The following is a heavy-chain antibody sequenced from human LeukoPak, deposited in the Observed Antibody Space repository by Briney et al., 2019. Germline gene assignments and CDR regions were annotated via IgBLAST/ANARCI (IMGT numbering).Heavy chain of an antibody. CDR3: ARDRYYYISGTYRLFDY. CDR2: INHSGST. J-gene: IGHJ4*02. Sequence: SETLSLTCAVYGGSFSGYYWSWIRQPPGKGLEWIGEINHSGSTNYNPSLKSRVTISVDTSKNQFSLKLSSVTAADTAVYYCARDRYYYISGTYRLFDYWGQGTLVTVSS. CDR1: GGSFSGYY. V-gene: IGHV4-34*01. D-gene: IGHD3-10*01.